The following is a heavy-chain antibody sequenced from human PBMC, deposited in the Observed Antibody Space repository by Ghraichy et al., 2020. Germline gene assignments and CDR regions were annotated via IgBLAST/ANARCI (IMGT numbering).Heavy chain of an antibody. D-gene: IGHD6-19*01. V-gene: IGHV1-69*13. CDR3: ARDLYNSAWYLN. Sequence: SVKVSCKASGGTFSSYDIMWVRQAPGQGLEWMGGIIPIFGTPKYAQKLQGIVTIMADESTSTVYMELNSLKSEDTAVYYCARDLYNSAWYLNWGKGTLVIVSS. CDR1: GGTFSSYD. J-gene: IGHJ1*01. CDR2: IIPIFGTP.